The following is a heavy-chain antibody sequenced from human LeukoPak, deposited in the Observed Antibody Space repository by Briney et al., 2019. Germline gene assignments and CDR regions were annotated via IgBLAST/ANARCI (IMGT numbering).Heavy chain of an antibody. Sequence: GGSLRLSCAASGFPFSTYWMNWVRQAPGKGLEWVSAISGSGGSTYYADSVKGRFTISRDNSKNTLYLQMNSLRAEDTAVYYCAKGVAYWGHDAFDIWGQGTMVTVSS. CDR2: ISGSGGST. D-gene: IGHD7-27*01. J-gene: IGHJ3*02. CDR3: AKGVAYWGHDAFDI. CDR1: GFPFSTYW. V-gene: IGHV3-23*01.